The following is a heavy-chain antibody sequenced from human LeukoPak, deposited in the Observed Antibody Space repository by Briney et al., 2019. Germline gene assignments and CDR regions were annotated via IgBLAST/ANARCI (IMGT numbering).Heavy chain of an antibody. CDR2: MSSSSNYI. V-gene: IGHV3-21*01. J-gene: IGHJ4*02. CDR1: GFTFTMSS. D-gene: IGHD5-12*01. CDR3: ARDWLAPYFDY. Sequence: RGSLRLSCVASGFTFTMSSMTWVRQAPGKGLEWVSSMSSSSNYIYYADSVKGRFTISRDNAKNSLYLQMNSLSAEDTAVYYCARDWLAPYFDYWGQGTPVTVSS.